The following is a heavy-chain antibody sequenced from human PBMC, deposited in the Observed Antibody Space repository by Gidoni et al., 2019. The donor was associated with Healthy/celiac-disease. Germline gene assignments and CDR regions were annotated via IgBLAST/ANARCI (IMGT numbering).Heavy chain of an antibody. V-gene: IGHV3-66*01. CDR3: ASGPGYSSSWPPALDY. J-gene: IGHJ4*02. D-gene: IGHD6-13*01. Sequence: EVQLVESGGGLVQPGGSLRLSCAASGFTVSSNYRSWVRQAPGKGLEWVSVIYSGGSTYYADSVKGRFTISRDNSKNTLYLQMNSLRAEDTAVYYCASGPGYSSSWPPALDYWGQGTLVTVSS. CDR2: IYSGGST. CDR1: GFTVSSNY.